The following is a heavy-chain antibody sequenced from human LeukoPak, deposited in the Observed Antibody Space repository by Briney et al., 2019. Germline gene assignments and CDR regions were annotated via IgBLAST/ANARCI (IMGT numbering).Heavy chain of an antibody. V-gene: IGHV1-18*01. Sequence: ASVKVSCKATSRISWVRQAPGQGLEWMGWIGTYGGDTYYAQKFQGRITVTTDTSTSTVYMELRNLRSDDTAVYYCARDPSTYYYDSSGYGFVRRTNRDWFDPWGQGTLVTVSS. D-gene: IGHD3-22*01. J-gene: IGHJ5*02. CDR2: IGTYGGDT. CDR3: ARDPSTYYYDSSGYGFVRRTNRDWFDP. CDR1: TSR.